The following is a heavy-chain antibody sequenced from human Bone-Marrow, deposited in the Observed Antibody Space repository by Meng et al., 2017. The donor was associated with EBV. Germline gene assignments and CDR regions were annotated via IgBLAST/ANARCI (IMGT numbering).Heavy chain of an antibody. Sequence: QVQLQDPGPGLVKPPETRSPTCTVSGGSISSYYWSWIRQPPGKGLEWIGYIYYSGSTNYNPSLKSRVTISVDTSKNQFSLKLSSVTAADTAVYYCASGDYGGNSWWFDPWGQGTLVTASS. D-gene: IGHD4-23*01. CDR3: ASGDYGGNSWWFDP. CDR2: IYYSGST. CDR1: GGSISSYY. J-gene: IGHJ5*02. V-gene: IGHV4-59*01.